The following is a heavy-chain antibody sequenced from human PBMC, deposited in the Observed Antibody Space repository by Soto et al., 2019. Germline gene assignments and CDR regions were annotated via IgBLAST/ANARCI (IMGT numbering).Heavy chain of an antibody. CDR1: GFNFNSYT. D-gene: IGHD2-15*01. Sequence: EVQLVESGGGLVKPGGSLRLSCAASGFNFNSYTINWVRQAPGKRLEGLSSISSSGYIFSTDSVRGRFTISRDNAKNSVYLQINSLRAEDTAVYFCARDCSGGSCYTGMDVWGQGTTVTVSS. CDR3: ARDCSGGSCYTGMDV. J-gene: IGHJ6*02. CDR2: ISSSGYI. V-gene: IGHV3-21*01.